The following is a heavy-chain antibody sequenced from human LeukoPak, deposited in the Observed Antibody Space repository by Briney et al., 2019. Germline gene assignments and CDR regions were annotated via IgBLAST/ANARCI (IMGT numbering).Heavy chain of an antibody. V-gene: IGHV4-39*01. CDR1: GGSISSSSYY. CDR3: ARHRTIFGVVIVPTYFDY. J-gene: IGHJ4*02. CDR2: IYYSGST. D-gene: IGHD3-3*01. Sequence: SETLSLTCTASGGSISSSSYYWGWIRQPPGKGLEWIGSIYYSGSTYYNPSLKSRVTISVDTSKNQFSLKLSSVTAADTAVYYCARHRTIFGVVIVPTYFDYWGQGTLVTVSS.